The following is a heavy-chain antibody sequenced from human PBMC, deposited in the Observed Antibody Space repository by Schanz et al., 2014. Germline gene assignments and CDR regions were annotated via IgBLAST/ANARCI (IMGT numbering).Heavy chain of an antibody. Sequence: QVQLVQSGAEVKKPGASVRVSCKVSGYAFTTYGISWVRQAPGQGLEWMGRIVPVAGITNYAQRFQGRVTITADKSTDTAYMELSRRRSEDAAVYYYAREQDPYTISSDVRYFDYWGQGTLVTVSS. CDR2: IVPVAGIT. J-gene: IGHJ4*02. D-gene: IGHD6-6*01. V-gene: IGHV1-69*04. CDR1: GYAFTTYG. CDR3: AREQDPYTISSDVRYFDY.